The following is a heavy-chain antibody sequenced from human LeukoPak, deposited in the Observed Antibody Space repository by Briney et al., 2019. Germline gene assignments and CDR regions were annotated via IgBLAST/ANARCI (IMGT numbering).Heavy chain of an antibody. CDR1: GGSFSRYA. V-gene: IGHV1-69*13. CDR2: IIPMFGTA. CDR3: ARGSGETGGYYYVY. J-gene: IGHJ4*02. D-gene: IGHD3-22*01. Sequence: SVKVSCKASGGSFSRYAISWVRQAPGQGLEWMGGIIPMFGTANYAQKFQGRVTIPADESTRTAYMELRTLRSEDTAIYYCARGSGETGGYYYVYWGRGTPVTVSS.